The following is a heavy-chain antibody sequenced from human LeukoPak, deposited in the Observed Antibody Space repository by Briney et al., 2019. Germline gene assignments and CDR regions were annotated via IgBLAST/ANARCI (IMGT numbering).Heavy chain of an antibody. CDR1: GYSFTSHW. CDR3: ARHESTLSSSFNF. Sequence: GESLKISCKGSGYSFTSHWIGWVRQMPEKGLEWMGIIHPGDYDARYSPSFQGQVTISADRSITTAYLQWSSLKASDTAIYYCARHESTLSSSFNFWGQGTLVTVSS. V-gene: IGHV5-51*01. D-gene: IGHD6-13*01. J-gene: IGHJ4*02. CDR2: IHPGDYDA.